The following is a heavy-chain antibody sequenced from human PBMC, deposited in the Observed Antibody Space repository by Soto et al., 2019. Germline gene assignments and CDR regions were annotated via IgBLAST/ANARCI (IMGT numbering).Heavy chain of an antibody. CDR3: ARANGYGDYVGTYFDY. Sequence: SEILSLTCTVSGGSISSGDYYWSWIRQPPGKGLEWIGYIYYSGSTYCNPSLKSRVTISVDTSKNQFSLKLSSVTAADTAVYYCARANGYGDYVGTYFDYWGQGTLVTVSS. D-gene: IGHD4-17*01. V-gene: IGHV4-30-4*01. CDR2: IYYSGST. J-gene: IGHJ4*02. CDR1: GGSISSGDYY.